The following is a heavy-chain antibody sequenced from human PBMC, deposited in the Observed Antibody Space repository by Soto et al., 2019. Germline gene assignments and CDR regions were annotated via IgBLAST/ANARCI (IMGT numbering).Heavy chain of an antibody. Sequence: EVQLLESGGGLVQPGGSLRLSCAASGFTFSTYAVSWVRQAPGKGLEWVSAISGSGASTYYADSVKGRFTISRDNSKDTLYLQMNSLRAEDTAVYYCAKDGAATPLNLRYNKHDYWGQGTLVTVSS. CDR1: GFTFSTYA. J-gene: IGHJ4*02. D-gene: IGHD2-15*01. V-gene: IGHV3-23*01. CDR2: ISGSGAST. CDR3: AKDGAATPLNLRYNKHDY.